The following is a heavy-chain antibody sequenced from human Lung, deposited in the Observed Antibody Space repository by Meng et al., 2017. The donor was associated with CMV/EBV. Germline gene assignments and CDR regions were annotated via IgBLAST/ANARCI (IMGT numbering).Heavy chain of an antibody. V-gene: IGHV4-39*01. D-gene: IGHD6-13*01. CDR1: GGSTSSSSYY. CDR3: ASYPRGIAASFDY. CDR2: IYYSGST. Sequence: SXTXSPXFTVSGGSTSSSSYYWGWIRQPPGKGLEWIGSIYYSGSTYYNPSLKSRVTISVDTSKNQFSLKLGSVTAADTAVYYCASYPRGIAASFDYWGQGTXVNGAS. J-gene: IGHJ4*02.